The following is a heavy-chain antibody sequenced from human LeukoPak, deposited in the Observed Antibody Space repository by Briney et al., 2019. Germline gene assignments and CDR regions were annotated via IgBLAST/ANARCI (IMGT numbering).Heavy chain of an antibody. CDR3: ARDFV. V-gene: IGHV3-74*01. CDR1: GFTFSNYW. J-gene: IGHJ3*01. CDR2: IKSDGSST. Sequence: PGGSLRLSCAASGFTFSNYWMHWVRQAPGKGPVWVSRIKSDGSSTRFADSVQGRFTISRDNSKNTLYLQMNSLRAEDTAVYYCARDFVWGQRTMVTVSS.